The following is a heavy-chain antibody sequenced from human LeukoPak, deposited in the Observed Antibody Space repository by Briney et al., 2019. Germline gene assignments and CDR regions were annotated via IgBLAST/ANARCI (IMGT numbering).Heavy chain of an antibody. CDR1: GGSFSGFY. J-gene: IGHJ4*02. CDR2: INHSGST. Sequence: PSETRSLTCAVYGGSFSGFYWSWIRQPPMKGLEWIGEINHSGSTNYNTSLKSRVTISVDTSKKQFSLKLTSVTAADTAVYYCARGAGDYARYYFDDWGQGTLVTVSS. V-gene: IGHV4-34*01. CDR3: ARGAGDYARYYFDD. D-gene: IGHD4-17*01.